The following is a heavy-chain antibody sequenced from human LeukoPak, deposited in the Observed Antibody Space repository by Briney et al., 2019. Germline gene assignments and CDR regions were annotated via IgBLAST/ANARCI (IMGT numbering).Heavy chain of an antibody. V-gene: IGHV3-48*04. J-gene: IGHJ4*02. CDR2: ISSSSSTI. Sequence: PGGSLRLSCAASGFTFSSYSMNWVRQAPGKGLEWVSYISSSSSTIYYADSVKGRFTISRDNAKSSLYLQMNSLRAEDTAVYYCARVEKYYYGLGSSDYWGQGTLVTVSS. D-gene: IGHD3-10*01. CDR1: GFTFSSYS. CDR3: ARVEKYYYGLGSSDY.